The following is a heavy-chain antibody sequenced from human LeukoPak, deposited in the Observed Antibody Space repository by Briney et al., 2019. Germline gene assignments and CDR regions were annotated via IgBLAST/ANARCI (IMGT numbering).Heavy chain of an antibody. V-gene: IGHV1-69*05. Sequence: SVKVSCKAPGGTFSSYAISWVRQAPGQGLEWMGGIIPIFGTANYAQKFQGRVTITTDESTSTAYMELSSLRSEDTAVYYCAKGRGRSSNWGSDYWGQGTQVTVSS. J-gene: IGHJ4*02. CDR3: AKGRGRSSNWGSDY. CDR2: IIPIFGTA. D-gene: IGHD7-27*01. CDR1: GGTFSSYA.